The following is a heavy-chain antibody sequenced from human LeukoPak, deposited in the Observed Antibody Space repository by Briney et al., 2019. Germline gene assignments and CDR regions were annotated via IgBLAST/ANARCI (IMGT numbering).Heavy chain of an antibody. J-gene: IGHJ6*02. CDR1: GYTFTTYA. D-gene: IGHD5-12*01. Sequence: ALVKVSCKASGYTFTTYAIHWVRQAPGQRLEWMGWINAANGNTKYSQKFQGRVTITRDTSASTAYMELSTLRSEDTAVYYCARLRVPGGYDPNYYGMDVWGQGTTVTVSS. CDR3: ARLRVPGGYDPNYYGMDV. CDR2: INAANGNT. V-gene: IGHV1-3*01.